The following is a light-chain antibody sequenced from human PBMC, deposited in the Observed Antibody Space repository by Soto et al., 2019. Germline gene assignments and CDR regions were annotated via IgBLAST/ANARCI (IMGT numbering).Light chain of an antibody. CDR2: DVT. CDR3: CSYAGNYTLL. V-gene: IGLV2-11*01. J-gene: IGLJ2*01. CDR1: SRAVGIYNY. Sequence: SALTQPRSVSGSPGQSVTVSCTGTSRAVGIYNYVSWYQQRPGTAPKVMIYDVTKRPSGVPDRFSGSKSANTASLTISGLQADDEADYYCCSYAGNYTLLFGGGTQLTVL.